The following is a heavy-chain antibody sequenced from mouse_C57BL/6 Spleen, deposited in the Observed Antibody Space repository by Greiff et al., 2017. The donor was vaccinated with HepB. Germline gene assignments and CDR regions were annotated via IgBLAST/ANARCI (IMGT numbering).Heavy chain of an antibody. CDR2: IYPGNSDT. V-gene: IGHV1-5*01. Sequence: VQLQQSGTVLARPGASVKMSCKTSGYTFTSYWMHWVKQRPGQGLEWIGAIYPGNSDTSYNQKFKGKAKLTAVTSASTAYMELSSLTNEDSAVYYCTRRDYYGIQTWYFDVWGTGTTVTVSS. CDR1: GYTFTSYW. D-gene: IGHD1-1*01. CDR3: TRRDYYGIQTWYFDV. J-gene: IGHJ1*03.